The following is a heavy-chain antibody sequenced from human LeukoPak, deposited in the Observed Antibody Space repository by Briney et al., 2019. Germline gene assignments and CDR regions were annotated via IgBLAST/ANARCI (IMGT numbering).Heavy chain of an antibody. V-gene: IGHV3-23*01. CDR1: GFTFGDYP. D-gene: IGHD3-10*01. CDR2: IRAGGDNT. CDR3: AKGMVRGVILKGFDY. J-gene: IGHJ4*02. Sequence: GGSLRLSCTASGFTFGDYPMNWVRQAPGKGLEWVSGIRAGGDNTYYADSVKGRFTISRDNSKNTLYLQMNSLRAEDTAVYYCAKGMVRGVILKGFDYWGQGTLVTVSS.